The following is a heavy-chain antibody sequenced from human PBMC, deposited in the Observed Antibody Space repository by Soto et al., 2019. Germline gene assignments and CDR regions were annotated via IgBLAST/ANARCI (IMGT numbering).Heavy chain of an antibody. D-gene: IGHD3-3*01. V-gene: IGHV3-21*01. CDR1: GFTFSNYG. Sequence: GGSLRLSCAASGFTFSNYGVNWVRQAPGRGLEWVSSISSSSSYIYYADSMKGRFTISRDNAKNSVLLQMNSLRVEDTAVYYCARVSEWSAGMDVWGKGTTVTVSS. CDR2: ISSSSSYI. J-gene: IGHJ6*04. CDR3: ARVSEWSAGMDV.